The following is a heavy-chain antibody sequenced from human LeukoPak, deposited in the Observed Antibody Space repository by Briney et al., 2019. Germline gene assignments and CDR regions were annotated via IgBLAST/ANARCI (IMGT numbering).Heavy chain of an antibody. Sequence: PSETLSLTCTVSGGSISSYYWSWIRQPPGKGLEWIGYIYYSGSTNYNPSLKSRVTISVDTSKNQFSLKLSSVTAADTAVYYCSRMRQTGTFDYSGQGTLVTVSS. V-gene: IGHV4-59*01. CDR1: GGSISSYY. CDR2: IYYSGST. J-gene: IGHJ4*02. CDR3: SRMRQTGTFDY. D-gene: IGHD7-27*01.